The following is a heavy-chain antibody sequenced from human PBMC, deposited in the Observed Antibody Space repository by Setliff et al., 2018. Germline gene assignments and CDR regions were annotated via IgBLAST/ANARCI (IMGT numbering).Heavy chain of an antibody. Sequence: PGGSLRLSCAASGFTFSNDWMSWVRQAPGKGLEWIGHIKSKTDGGTTDYAAPVKGRFTISRDDSKNTLYLQMNSLKTEDTAVYYCTTDRSSRGFDYWGQGTLVTVSS. J-gene: IGHJ4*02. CDR3: TTDRSSRGFDY. CDR1: GFTFSNDW. CDR2: IKSKTDGGTT. D-gene: IGHD6-13*01. V-gene: IGHV3-15*01.